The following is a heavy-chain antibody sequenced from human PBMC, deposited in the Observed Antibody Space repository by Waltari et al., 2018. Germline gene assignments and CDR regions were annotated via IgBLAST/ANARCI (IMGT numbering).Heavy chain of an antibody. CDR2: ISSSSSNR. V-gene: IGHV3-21*02. CDR1: GFTFSPYT. D-gene: IGHD5-12*01. Sequence: EVQLVESGGGLVKPGGSLRLSCATSGFTFSPYTMNWVRQAPGKGLEWVSSISSSSSNRYYADSVKGRFTISRDNAKNSMYMQLNSLRVEDTAIYYCARGVSITETPWFAYWGQGTLVTVSS. CDR3: ARGVSITETPWFAY. J-gene: IGHJ4*02.